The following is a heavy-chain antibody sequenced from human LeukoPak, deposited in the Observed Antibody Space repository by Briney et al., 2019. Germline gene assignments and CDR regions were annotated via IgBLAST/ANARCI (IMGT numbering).Heavy chain of an antibody. CDR1: GFTFSNYI. J-gene: IGHJ4*02. Sequence: PGGFLRLSCAASGFTFSNYIMNWVRQAPGKGLEWLSYISSSSSPIYYADSVKGRFTISRDNAKNSLYLQMNSLRDEDTGVYYCARVNWNDVGSFDYWGQGTLVTVSS. D-gene: IGHD1-20*01. V-gene: IGHV3-48*02. CDR2: ISSSSSPI. CDR3: ARVNWNDVGSFDY.